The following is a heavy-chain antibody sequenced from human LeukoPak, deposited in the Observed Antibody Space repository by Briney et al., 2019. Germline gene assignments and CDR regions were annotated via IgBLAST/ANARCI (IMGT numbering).Heavy chain of an antibody. V-gene: IGHV4-59*01. CDR1: GGSFSSYY. CDR2: IYYSGST. J-gene: IGHJ4*02. Sequence: SETLSLTCAVYGGSFSSYYWSWIRQPPGKGLEWIGYIYYSGSTNYNPSLKSRVTISVDTSKNQFSLKLSSVTAADTAVYYCARDRSPPGYSSSWYPLDYWGQGTLVTVSS. CDR3: ARDRSPPGYSSSWYPLDY. D-gene: IGHD6-13*01.